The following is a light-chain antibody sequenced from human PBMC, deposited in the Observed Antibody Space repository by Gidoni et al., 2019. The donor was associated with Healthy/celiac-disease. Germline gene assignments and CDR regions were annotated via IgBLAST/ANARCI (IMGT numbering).Light chain of an antibody. CDR3: QQRSNWPRVT. J-gene: IGKJ5*01. Sequence: DIVFPQSPDTLSLSPGERATLSCRASQRMSSYLAWYQQKPGQAPRLLIYDASSRATGIPARFSGSGDGTDFTLTISSLKPEDFAVYYCQQRSNWPRVTFGQGTRLEIK. V-gene: IGKV3-11*01. CDR1: QRMSSY. CDR2: DAS.